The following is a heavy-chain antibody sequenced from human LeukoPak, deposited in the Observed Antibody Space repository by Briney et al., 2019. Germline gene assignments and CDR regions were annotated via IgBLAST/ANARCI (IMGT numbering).Heavy chain of an antibody. CDR3: ARKGSSSWYGGGWAY. V-gene: IGHV3-30-3*01. CDR2: ISSDGGTK. D-gene: IGHD6-13*01. Sequence: GGSLRLPCPASGFTFSNYPMHWVRQAPGKGLEGLAVISSDGGTKYYADSVQGRFTVSRDNSQNTLSLQMNSLRPEDTAVFYCARKGSSSWYGGGWAYWGQGILVTVSS. J-gene: IGHJ4*02. CDR1: GFTFSNYP.